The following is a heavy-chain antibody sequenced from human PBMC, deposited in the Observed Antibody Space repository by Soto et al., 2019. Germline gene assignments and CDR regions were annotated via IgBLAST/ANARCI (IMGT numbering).Heavy chain of an antibody. D-gene: IGHD2-15*01. CDR3: ARGGPRGAFDI. V-gene: IGHV3-30-3*01. Sequence: GGSLRLSCAASGFTFISYAMHWVRQAPGKGLEWVAVISYDGSNKYYADSVKGRFTISRDNSKNTLYLQMNSLRAEDTAVYYCARGGPRGAFDIWGQGTMVTVSS. J-gene: IGHJ3*02. CDR1: GFTFISYA. CDR2: ISYDGSNK.